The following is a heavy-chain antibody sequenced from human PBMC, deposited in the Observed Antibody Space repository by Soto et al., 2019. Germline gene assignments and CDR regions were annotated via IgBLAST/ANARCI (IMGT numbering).Heavy chain of an antibody. CDR1: GFTFSSYG. CDR2: IWCDGSNK. J-gene: IGHJ4*02. CDR3: ARGWTYYYGSGSYCDY. V-gene: IGHV3-33*01. D-gene: IGHD3-10*01. Sequence: GGSLRLSCAASGFTFSSYGMHWVRQAPGKGLEWVAVIWCDGSNKYYADSVKGRFTISRDNSKNTLYLQMNSLRAEDTAVYYCARGWTYYYGSGSYCDYGGQGTLVTASS.